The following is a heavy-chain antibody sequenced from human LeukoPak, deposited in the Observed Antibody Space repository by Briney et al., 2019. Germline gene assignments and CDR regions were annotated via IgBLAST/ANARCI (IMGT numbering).Heavy chain of an antibody. CDR1: GFTFSSYT. J-gene: IGHJ4*02. V-gene: IGHV3-23*01. Sequence: GGSLRLSCAASGFTFSSYTMSWVRQAPGKGLEWVSAISGSGGSTYYADSVKGRFTISRDNSKNTLYLQMNSLRAEDTAVYYCAKDLSRRRSSRFDYWGQGTLVTVSS. CDR2: ISGSGGST. D-gene: IGHD2-2*01. CDR3: AKDLSRRRSSRFDY.